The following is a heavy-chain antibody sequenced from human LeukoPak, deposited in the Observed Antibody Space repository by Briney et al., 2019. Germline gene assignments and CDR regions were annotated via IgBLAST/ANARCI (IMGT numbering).Heavy chain of an antibody. CDR2: INHSGST. CDR3: ARVRRGIITMVRGGRAQNWFDP. CDR1: GGSFSGYY. V-gene: IGHV4-34*01. Sequence: PSETLSLTCAVYGGSFSGYYWSWIRQPPGKGLEWIGEINHSGSTNYNPSLKSRVTISVDTSKNQFSLKLSSVTAADTAVYYCARVRRGIITMVRGGRAQNWFDPWGQGTLVTVSS. D-gene: IGHD3-10*01. J-gene: IGHJ5*02.